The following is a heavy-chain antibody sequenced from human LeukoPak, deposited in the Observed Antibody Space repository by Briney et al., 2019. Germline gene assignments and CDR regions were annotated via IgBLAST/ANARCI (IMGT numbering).Heavy chain of an antibody. Sequence: GGSLRLSCAASGFTFSGYWMIWVRQVPGKGLEWVASIKQDGSVKYYVDSVSGRFTISRDNAKNLLYLQMNSLRDEDTAVYYCVRDSGGYSSVWYDAFDVWGRGTKVTVSS. D-gene: IGHD6-19*01. CDR3: VRDSGGYSSVWYDAFDV. V-gene: IGHV3-7*01. J-gene: IGHJ3*01. CDR2: IKQDGSVK. CDR1: GFTFSGYW.